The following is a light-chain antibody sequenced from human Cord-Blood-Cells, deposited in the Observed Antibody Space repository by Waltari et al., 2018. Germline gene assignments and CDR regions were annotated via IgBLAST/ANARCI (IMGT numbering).Light chain of an antibody. J-gene: IGKJ4*01. V-gene: IGKV3D-15*01. Sequence: IVMTQSPATLSVSPGASSTPSCRASQSVSSNLAWYQQKPGQAPRLLIYGSSTRATGIPARFSGSGSGTEFTLTISSLQSEDFAVYYCQQYNNWPPVLTFGGGTKVEIK. CDR3: QQYNNWPPVLT. CDR1: QSVSSN. CDR2: GSS.